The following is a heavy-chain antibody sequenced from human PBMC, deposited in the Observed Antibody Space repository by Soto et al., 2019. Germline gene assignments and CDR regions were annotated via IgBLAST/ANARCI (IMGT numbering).Heavy chain of an antibody. CDR3: AHIVITFGGVVADDAFDV. Sequence: QITLMESGPTLVKPTESLTLTCAFSGFSLTTRGVGVGWIRQPPGKALEWLAVIYWDDDKRYSPSLKTRLVLTKDTPKNQVVLTMTNMDSVDTATYFCAHIVITFGGVVADDAFDVWGQGTMVPVSS. CDR1: GFSLTTRGVG. D-gene: IGHD3-16*02. V-gene: IGHV2-5*02. J-gene: IGHJ3*01. CDR2: IYWDDDK.